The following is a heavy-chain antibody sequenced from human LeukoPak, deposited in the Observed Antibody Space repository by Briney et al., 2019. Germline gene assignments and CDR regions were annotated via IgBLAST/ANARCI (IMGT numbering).Heavy chain of an antibody. D-gene: IGHD4-17*01. CDR3: ARALRTGQGDYVPVL. CDR1: GYRLTNYW. V-gene: IGHV5-51*01. J-gene: IGHJ4*02. CDR2: IYPGDSET. Sequence: GESLKISCKASGYRLTNYWIGWVRQMPGKGLEWMTIIYPGDSETRYSPSFQGQVTISADESIGTTYLQWSSLKASDTAMYYCARALRTGQGDYVPVLWGQGTLVTVSS.